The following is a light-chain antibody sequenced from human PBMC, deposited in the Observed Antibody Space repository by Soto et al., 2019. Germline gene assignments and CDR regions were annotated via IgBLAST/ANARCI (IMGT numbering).Light chain of an antibody. CDR2: DAS. Sequence: DIQMTQSPSSLSASVGDRFTITFQSSHDIRNYLNWYQQKPGQAPKLLIHDASRLQTGVPSRFSGSGSGTDFIFTISSLQPDDIATYHCQQYDNLPLTFGGGTKV. CDR3: QQYDNLPLT. J-gene: IGKJ4*01. V-gene: IGKV1-33*01. CDR1: HDIRNY.